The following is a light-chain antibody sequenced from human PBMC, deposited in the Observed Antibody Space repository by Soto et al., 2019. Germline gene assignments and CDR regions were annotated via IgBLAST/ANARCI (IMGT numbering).Light chain of an antibody. CDR1: SSNIGSGT. V-gene: IGLV1-44*01. CDR2: AND. Sequence: QLVLTQPPSVSGTPGQRVTISCSGSSSNIGSGTVNWYRQLPGTAPKVVMFANDERPSGVPDRISGSKSGTSASLVISGLQFEDEADYYCAAWDDSLNGHLVFGGGTKVTVL. J-gene: IGLJ2*01. CDR3: AAWDDSLNGHLV.